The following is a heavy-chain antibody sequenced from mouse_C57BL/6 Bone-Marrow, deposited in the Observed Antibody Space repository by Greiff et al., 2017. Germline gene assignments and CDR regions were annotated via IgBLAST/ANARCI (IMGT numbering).Heavy chain of an antibody. Sequence: EVTVVESGGGLVKPGGSLKLSCAASGFTFSSYAMSWVRQTPEKRLEWVATISDGGSYTYYPDNVKGRFTISRDNAKNNLYLQMSHLKSEDTAMYYCASYYAMDYWGQGTSVTVSS. V-gene: IGHV5-4*03. CDR2: ISDGGSYT. CDR1: GFTFSSYA. CDR3: ASYYAMDY. J-gene: IGHJ4*01.